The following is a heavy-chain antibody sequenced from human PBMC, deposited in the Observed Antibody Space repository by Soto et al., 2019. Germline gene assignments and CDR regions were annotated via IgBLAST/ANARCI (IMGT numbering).Heavy chain of an antibody. D-gene: IGHD6-13*01. CDR3: ARSAPRIAAAGTDQDYYYYYGMDV. CDR1: GFTFSSYS. CDR2: ISSSSSYI. J-gene: IGHJ6*02. Sequence: GGSLRLSCAASGFTFSSYSMNWVRQAPGKGLEWVSSISSSSSYIYYADSVKGRFTISRDNAKNSLYLQMNSLRAEDTAVYYCARSAPRIAAAGTDQDYYYYYGMDVWGQGTTVTVSS. V-gene: IGHV3-21*01.